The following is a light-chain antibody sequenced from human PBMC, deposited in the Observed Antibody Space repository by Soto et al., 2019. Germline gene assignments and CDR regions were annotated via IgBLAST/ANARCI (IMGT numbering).Light chain of an antibody. V-gene: IGKV1-5*01. J-gene: IGKJ1*01. Sequence: DIQMTQSPSXLSASVGDRVTITCRASXSIXXWLAWYQQKPGKAPKLLIYDASSLESGVPSRFSGSGSGTEFTLTISSLQPDDFATYYCQQYNSYWTFGQGTKVEIK. CDR2: DAS. CDR3: QQYNSYWT. CDR1: XSIXXW.